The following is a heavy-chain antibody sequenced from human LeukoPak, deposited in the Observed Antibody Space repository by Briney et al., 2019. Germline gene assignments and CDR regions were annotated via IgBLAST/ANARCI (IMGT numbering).Heavy chain of an antibody. CDR3: AGGAYSYYYMDV. CDR1: GGSISSSSYY. D-gene: IGHD1-26*01. CDR2: IYYSGST. J-gene: IGHJ6*03. Sequence: PSETLSLTCTVSGGSISSSSYYWGWIRQPPGKGLEWIGYIYYSGSTNYNPSLKSRVTISVDTSKNQFSLKLSSVTAADTAVYYCAGGAYSYYYMDVWGKGTTVTISS. V-gene: IGHV4-61*05.